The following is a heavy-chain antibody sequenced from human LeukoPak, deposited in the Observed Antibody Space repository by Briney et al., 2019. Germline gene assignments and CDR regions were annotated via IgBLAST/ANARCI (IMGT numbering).Heavy chain of an antibody. CDR1: GGSISSSSYY. V-gene: IGHV4-39*07. CDR3: ARDLSLWFGESPAY. CDR2: IYYSGST. D-gene: IGHD3-10*01. Sequence: SETLSLTCTVSGGSISSSSYYWGWIRQPPGKGLEWIGSIYYSGSTYYNPSLKRRVTISVDTSKNQFSLKLSSVTAADTAVYYCARDLSLWFGESPAYWGQGTLVTVSS. J-gene: IGHJ4*02.